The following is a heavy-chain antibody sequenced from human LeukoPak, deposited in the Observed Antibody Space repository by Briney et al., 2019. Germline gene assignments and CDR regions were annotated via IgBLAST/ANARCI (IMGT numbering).Heavy chain of an antibody. D-gene: IGHD3-22*01. J-gene: IGHJ5*02. V-gene: IGHV3-21*01. CDR2: ISSSSSYI. CDR3: ASDYYDSSGYYNWFDP. Sequence: GGSLRLSCAASGFTFSSYSMNWVRQAPGKGLEWVSSISSSSSYIYYADSVKGRFTSSRDNAKNSLYLQMNSLRAEDTAVYYCASDYYDSSGYYNWFDPWGQGTLVTVSS. CDR1: GFTFSSYS.